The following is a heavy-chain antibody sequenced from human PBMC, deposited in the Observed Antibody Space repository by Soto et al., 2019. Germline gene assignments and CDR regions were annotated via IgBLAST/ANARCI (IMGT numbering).Heavy chain of an antibody. CDR2: MYSGGST. D-gene: IGHD2-8*01. J-gene: IGHJ5*02. Sequence: EVQVVETGGGLIQPGGSLRLSCAVSGFTVSSNYMSWVRQPPGKGPEWGSDMYSGGSTYYADSVKGRFTISRDNSKNTLYLQMNSLRAEDTAVYYCARERDRHNPNGFELWGQGTLVTVSS. CDR1: GFTVSSNY. CDR3: ARERDRHNPNGFEL. V-gene: IGHV3-53*02.